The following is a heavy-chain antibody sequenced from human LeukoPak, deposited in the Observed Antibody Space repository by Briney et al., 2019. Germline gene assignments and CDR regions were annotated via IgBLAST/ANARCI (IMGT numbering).Heavy chain of an antibody. V-gene: IGHV3-30-3*01. CDR1: GFTFSSYA. CDR2: ISYDGSNK. CDR3: ARGPHHRVVVVPAAPNFDY. Sequence: PGGSLRLSCAASGFTFSSYAMHWVRQAPGKGLEWVAVISYDGSNKYYADSVKGRFTISRDNSKNTLYLQMNSLRAEDTAVYYCARGPHHRVVVVPAAPNFDYWGQGTLVTVSS. J-gene: IGHJ4*02. D-gene: IGHD2-2*01.